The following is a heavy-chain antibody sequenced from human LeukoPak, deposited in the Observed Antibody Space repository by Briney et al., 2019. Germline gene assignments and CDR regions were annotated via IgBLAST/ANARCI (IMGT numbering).Heavy chain of an antibody. Sequence: GGSLRLSCAASGFSVSDNYMSWVRQAPGRGLEGVSVIYIGGITSYADSVKGRFTISRENSKNTLYLQMNSLRAEDTAVYYCARGIAAAGTNWFDPWGQGTLVTVSS. V-gene: IGHV3-66*01. CDR3: ARGIAAAGTNWFDP. CDR2: IYIGGIT. CDR1: GFSVSDNY. J-gene: IGHJ5*02. D-gene: IGHD6-13*01.